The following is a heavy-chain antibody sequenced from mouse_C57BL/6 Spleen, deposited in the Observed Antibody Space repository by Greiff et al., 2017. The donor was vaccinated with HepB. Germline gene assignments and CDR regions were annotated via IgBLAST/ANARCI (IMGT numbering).Heavy chain of an antibody. V-gene: IGHV1-72*01. CDR2: IDPNSGDT. J-gene: IGHJ2*01. CDR1: GYTFTSYW. D-gene: IGHD2-4*01. CDR3: ASIDYGGEDFDY. Sequence: QVQLQQPGAELVKPGASVKLSCKASGYTFTSYWMHWVKQRPGRGLVWIGRIDPNSGDTKYNEKFKSKATLTVDKPSSTAYMQLSSLTSEDSAVYYCASIDYGGEDFDYWGQGTTLTVSS.